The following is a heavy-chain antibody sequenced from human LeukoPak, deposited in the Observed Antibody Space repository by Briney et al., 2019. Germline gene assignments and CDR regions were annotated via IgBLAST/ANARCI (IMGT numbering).Heavy chain of an antibody. CDR3: AKGDTD. J-gene: IGHJ4*02. V-gene: IGHV3-30*02. Sequence: GGSLRLSCTASGFNFTGYDMHWVRQAPGKGLEWVAFIQHDGSKQYYAESVKGRFTISRDNSKNTLFLQLNSLRPEDTAVFYCAKGDTDWGRGTLVTVSS. CDR1: GFNFTGYD. D-gene: IGHD1-26*01. CDR2: IQHDGSKQ.